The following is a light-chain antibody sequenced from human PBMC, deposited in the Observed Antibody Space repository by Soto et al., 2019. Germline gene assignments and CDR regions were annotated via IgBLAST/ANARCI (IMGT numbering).Light chain of an antibody. Sequence: ITGTARSPRWAPGQSTSISCKSGHSLLHITGATCLLWYLQKPGQSPQLLIYEVSTRVSGVPDRFSGSGSGAYFTLEISRLASGAVGTNYCMQSTDAARTIGEGTRLEIK. J-gene: IGKJ5*01. V-gene: IGKV2D-29*02. CDR1: HSLLHITGATC. CDR2: EVS. CDR3: MQSTDAART.